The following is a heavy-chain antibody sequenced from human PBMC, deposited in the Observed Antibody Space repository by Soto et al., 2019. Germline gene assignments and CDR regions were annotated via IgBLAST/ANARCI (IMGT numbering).Heavy chain of an antibody. V-gene: IGHV3-30-3*01. J-gene: IGHJ4*02. D-gene: IGHD3-22*01. CDR3: ARDRGARYFDNTGYYQGRTSFGD. CDR1: GFTFNNYT. Sequence: QVQLVESGGGVVRPGRSLRLSCEASGFTFNNYTMHWVRHSPAKGLEWVAVIAYDGSNQLYADSVKGRFIISRDNSENTVFLEMSSLGPEDTAVYYWARDRGARYFDNTGYYQGRTSFGDWGQGTLVTVSS. CDR2: IAYDGSNQ.